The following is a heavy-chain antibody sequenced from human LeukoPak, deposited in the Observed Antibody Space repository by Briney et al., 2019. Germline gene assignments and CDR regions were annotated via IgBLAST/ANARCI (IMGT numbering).Heavy chain of an antibody. Sequence: GGSLRLSCAASGFTFSNYAMSWVRQAPGKGLEWVSAISASGGSTYYADSVKGRFTISRDNSKNTLYLQMNSLRAENTAVYYCAKTAVGVPAAVNWGQGTLVTVSS. D-gene: IGHD2-2*01. J-gene: IGHJ4*02. V-gene: IGHV3-23*01. CDR1: GFTFSNYA. CDR3: AKTAVGVPAAVN. CDR2: ISASGGST.